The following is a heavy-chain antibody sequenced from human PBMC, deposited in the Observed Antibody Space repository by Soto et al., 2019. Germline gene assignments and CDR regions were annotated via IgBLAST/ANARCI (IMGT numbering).Heavy chain of an antibody. CDR1: GGTFSSYA. J-gene: IGHJ5*02. Sequence: ASVKVSCKASGGTFSSYAISWVRQAPGQGLEWMGGIIPIFGTANYAQKFQGRVTITADESTSTAYMELSSLRSEDTAVYYCARDVLSAYGHYTNWFDPSGQGTLVTVS. CDR3: ARDVLSAYGHYTNWFDP. CDR2: IIPIFGTA. V-gene: IGHV1-69*13. D-gene: IGHD4-17*01.